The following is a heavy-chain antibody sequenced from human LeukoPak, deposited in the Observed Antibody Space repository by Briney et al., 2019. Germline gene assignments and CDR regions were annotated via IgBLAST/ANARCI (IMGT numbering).Heavy chain of an antibody. CDR2: IYSGGST. J-gene: IGHJ6*02. Sequence: GGSLRLSCAASGFTVSSNYMSWVRQAPGKGLGWVSAIYSGGSTYYADSVKGRFTISRDNSKNTLYLQMNSLRAEDTAVYYCATPIPRSGYPHYYYYYGMDVWGQGTTVTVSS. D-gene: IGHD3-22*01. CDR3: ATPIPRSGYPHYYYYYGMDV. CDR1: GFTVSSNY. V-gene: IGHV3-53*01.